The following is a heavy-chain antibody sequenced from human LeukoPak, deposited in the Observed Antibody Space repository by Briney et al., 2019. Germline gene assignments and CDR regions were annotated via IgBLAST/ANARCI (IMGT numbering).Heavy chain of an antibody. D-gene: IGHD3-16*02. Sequence: PGGSLRLSCAASGFTFSSHYMSWVRQAPGKGLEWVSAISGSGGSTYYADAAEGRLTISGDNSKNTLYLQKNSLIAEHTAVYYCAKECGDWYQTYYDYMWGSYRLRLGFDYWGQGTLVTVSS. CDR3: AKECGDWYQTYYDYMWGSYRLRLGFDY. CDR2: ISGSGGST. J-gene: IGHJ4*02. V-gene: IGHV3-23*01. CDR1: GFTFSSHY.